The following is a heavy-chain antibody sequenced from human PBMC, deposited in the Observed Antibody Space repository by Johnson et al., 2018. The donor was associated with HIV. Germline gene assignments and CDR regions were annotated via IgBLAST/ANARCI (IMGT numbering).Heavy chain of an antibody. Sequence: VQLVEFGGGLVQPGGSLRLSCAASEFTSHSYWMTWVRQAPGKVLEWVANINQDGTEKYSVDSLPGRFTIYRDNAKKSLYLQMNSLRAEDTAVYYCARERGYSSVLWKLSEDAFDIWGQGTMVTVSS. J-gene: IGHJ3*02. CDR3: ARERGYSSVLWKLSEDAFDI. CDR1: EFTSHSYW. D-gene: IGHD6-19*01. CDR2: INQDGTEK. V-gene: IGHV3-7*01.